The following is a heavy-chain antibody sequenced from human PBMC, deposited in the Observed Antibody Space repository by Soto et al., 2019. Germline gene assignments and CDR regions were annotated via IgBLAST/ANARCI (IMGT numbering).Heavy chain of an antibody. CDR2: IKQDGSEK. V-gene: IGHV3-7*01. J-gene: IGHJ6*03. CDR1: GFTFSSYW. CDR3: ARGPRGSYYNRAYYYYYMDV. D-gene: IGHD3-10*01. Sequence: GGSLRLSCAASGFTFSSYWMSWVRQAPGKGLEWVANIKQDGSEKYYVDSVKGRFTISRDNAKNSLYLQMNSLRAEDTAVYYCARGPRGSYYNRAYYYYYMDVWGKGTTVTVSS.